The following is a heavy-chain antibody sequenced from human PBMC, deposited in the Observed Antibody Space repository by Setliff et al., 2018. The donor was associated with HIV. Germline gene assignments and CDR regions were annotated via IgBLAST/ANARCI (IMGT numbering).Heavy chain of an antibody. V-gene: IGHV1-3*01. CDR2: INAGNGNT. CDR1: GYTFTSYA. D-gene: IGHD6-19*01. Sequence: VASVKVSCKASGYTFTSYAMHWVRQAPGQRLEWMGWINAGNGNTKYSQKFQGRVTITRDTSASTAYMELSSLRPEDTAVYYCARGKIAVAGTIPYWGQGTLVTVSS. J-gene: IGHJ4*02. CDR3: ARGKIAVAGTIPY.